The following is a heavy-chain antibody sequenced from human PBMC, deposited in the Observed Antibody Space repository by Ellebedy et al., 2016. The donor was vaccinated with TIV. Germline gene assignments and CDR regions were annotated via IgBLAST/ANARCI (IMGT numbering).Heavy chain of an antibody. Sequence: GESLKISCAASGFTFSSYAMSWVRQAPGKGLEWVSVISGSSGSTYYADSVKGRFTISRDNSKNTLYLQMNSLRAEDTAVYYCAKDGSLRYFDWLGDYWGQGTLVTVSS. D-gene: IGHD3-9*01. CDR3: AKDGSLRYFDWLGDY. J-gene: IGHJ4*02. CDR2: ISGSSGST. V-gene: IGHV3-23*01. CDR1: GFTFSSYA.